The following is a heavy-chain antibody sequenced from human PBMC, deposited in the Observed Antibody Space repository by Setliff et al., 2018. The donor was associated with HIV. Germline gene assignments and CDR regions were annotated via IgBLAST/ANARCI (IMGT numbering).Heavy chain of an antibody. V-gene: IGHV4-4*02. Sequence: PSETLSLTCAVSGGSMTSSNWWSWVRRSPGKGLEWIGEIYQSGITNYNPSLKSRVSISLDKSKKQFSLRLSSVTAADTAEYYCARRDSSTWYGIVDNWGQGTLVTVSS. D-gene: IGHD2-2*01. CDR1: GGSMTSSNW. CDR3: ARRDSSTWYGIVDN. CDR2: IYQSGIT. J-gene: IGHJ4*02.